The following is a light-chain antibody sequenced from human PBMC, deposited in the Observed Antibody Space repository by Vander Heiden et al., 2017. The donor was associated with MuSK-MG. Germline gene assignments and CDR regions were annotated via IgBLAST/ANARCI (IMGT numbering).Light chain of an antibody. Sequence: DIVVTQSPESLAVSLGERATINCRSSQSLLHRLNNNNYLAWFQQKPGQPPKLLIYWASTRESGVPDRFSGSGSGTDFTLTISGLQAEDVADYYCQQHYRSPLTFGGGTKVRIK. CDR2: WAS. CDR3: QQHYRSPLT. V-gene: IGKV4-1*01. CDR1: QSLLHRLNNNNY. J-gene: IGKJ4*01.